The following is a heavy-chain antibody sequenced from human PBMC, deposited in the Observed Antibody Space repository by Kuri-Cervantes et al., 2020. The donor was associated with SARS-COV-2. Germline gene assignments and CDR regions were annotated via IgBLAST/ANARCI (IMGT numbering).Heavy chain of an antibody. CDR3: AREVAEHDYVWGSYRPHHYYYYMDV. CDR1: GFTFSSYA. V-gene: IGHV3-30*04. Sequence: GESLKISCAASGFTFSSYAMHWVRQAPGKGLEWVAVISYDGSNKYYADSVKGRFTISRDNSKNTLYLQMNSLRAEDTAVYYCAREVAEHDYVWGSYRPHHYYYYMDVWGKGTTVTVSS. J-gene: IGHJ6*03. D-gene: IGHD3-16*02. CDR2: ISYDGSNK.